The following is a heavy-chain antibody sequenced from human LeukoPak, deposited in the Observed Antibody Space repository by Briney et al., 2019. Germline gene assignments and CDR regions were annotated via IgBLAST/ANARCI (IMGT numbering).Heavy chain of an antibody. D-gene: IGHD2-2*01. CDR2: FDPEDGET. CDR1: GYTLTELS. V-gene: IGHV1-24*01. J-gene: IGHJ4*02. Sequence: ASVKVSCKVSGYTLTELSMHWVRQAPGKGLEWMGGFDPEDGETIYAQKFQGRVTMTEDTSTDTAYMELSSLRSEDTAVYYCATGYGGCSSTSCFLLFDYRGQGTLVTVSS. CDR3: ATGYGGCSSTSCFLLFDY.